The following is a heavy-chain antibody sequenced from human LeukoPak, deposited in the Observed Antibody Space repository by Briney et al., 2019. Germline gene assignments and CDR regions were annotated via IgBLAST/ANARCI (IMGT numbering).Heavy chain of an antibody. D-gene: IGHD3-16*02. CDR1: GFTFSSYG. CDR2: ISYDGSNK. Sequence: GGSLGLSCAASGFTFSSYGMYWVRQAPGKGLEWVAVISYDGSNKYYAGSVKGRFTISRDNSKDTLYLQMNSLRAEDTAVYYCASRRLRLGELSLYFDFWGQGTLVTVSS. V-gene: IGHV3-30*03. CDR3: ASRRLRLGELSLYFDF. J-gene: IGHJ4*02.